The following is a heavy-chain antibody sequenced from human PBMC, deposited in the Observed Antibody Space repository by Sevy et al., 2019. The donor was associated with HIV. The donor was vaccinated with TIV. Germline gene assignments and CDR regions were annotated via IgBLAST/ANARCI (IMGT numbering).Heavy chain of an antibody. D-gene: IGHD6-13*01. CDR3: AKGARIAAAGGGYFDY. CDR2: ISGSGGST. CDR1: GFTFSSYA. V-gene: IGHV3-23*01. J-gene: IGHJ4*02. Sequence: GGSLRLSCAASGFTFSSYAMSWVRQAPGKGLEWVSAISGSGGSTYYADSVKGRFTISRDNSKNTLYLQMNSLRAEDTAVYYCAKGARIAAAGGGYFDYWGQRTLVTVSS.